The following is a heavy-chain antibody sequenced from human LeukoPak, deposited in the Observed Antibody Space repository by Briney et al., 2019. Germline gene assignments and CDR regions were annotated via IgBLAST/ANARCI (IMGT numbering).Heavy chain of an antibody. J-gene: IGHJ3*02. Sequence: GGSLRLSCAASGFTFSNYAMNWVRQAPVKGLEWVSAISGSGGSTYYADSVKGRFTISRDNSKNTLYLQMNSLRAEDTAVYYCADSSSWYSDAFDIWGQGTMATVSS. CDR3: ADSSSWYSDAFDI. CDR1: GFTFSNYA. CDR2: ISGSGGST. D-gene: IGHD6-13*01. V-gene: IGHV3-23*01.